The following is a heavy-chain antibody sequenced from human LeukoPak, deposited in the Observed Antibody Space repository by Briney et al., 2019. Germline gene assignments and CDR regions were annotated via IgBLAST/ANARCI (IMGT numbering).Heavy chain of an antibody. J-gene: IGHJ4*02. CDR3: TKTGGPWD. CDR2: IYNDGTT. V-gene: IGHV3-53*01. D-gene: IGHD7-27*01. Sequence: GGSLRLSCAASGFIFNNYWMNWVRQAPGKGLEWVSVIYNDGTTYYADSVKGRFTIYRDDPENTLYLQMNTLRAEDTAVYYGTKTGGPWDWGQGTLVTVSS. CDR1: GFIFNNYW.